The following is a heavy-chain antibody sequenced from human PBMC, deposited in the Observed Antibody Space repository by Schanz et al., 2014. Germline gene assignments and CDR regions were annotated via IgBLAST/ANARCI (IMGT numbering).Heavy chain of an antibody. D-gene: IGHD2-2*01. CDR2: FIPILDVG. CDR3: ARGTMPGTFDI. CDR1: GGTFSSYT. Sequence: QVQLVQSGPEVKKPGSSVKVSCKASGGTFSSYTISWVRQAPGQGLEWVGRFIPILDVGNYAQQFQGRVTFTADKSTSTAYMELSSLRYEDTALYYCARGTMPGTFDIWGQGTMVTVSS. V-gene: IGHV1-69*02. J-gene: IGHJ3*02.